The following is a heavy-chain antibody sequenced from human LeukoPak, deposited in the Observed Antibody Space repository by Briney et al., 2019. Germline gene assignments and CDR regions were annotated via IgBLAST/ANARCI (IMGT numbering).Heavy chain of an antibody. CDR3: ARYRAFDI. CDR1: GGSISSYY. Sequence: KSSETLSLTCTVSGGSISSYYWSWIRQPPGKGLEWIGYIYYSGSTNYNPSLKSRATISVDTSKNQFSLKLSSVTAADTAVYYCARYRAFDIWGRGTLVTVSS. J-gene: IGHJ3*02. V-gene: IGHV4-59*01. CDR2: IYYSGST.